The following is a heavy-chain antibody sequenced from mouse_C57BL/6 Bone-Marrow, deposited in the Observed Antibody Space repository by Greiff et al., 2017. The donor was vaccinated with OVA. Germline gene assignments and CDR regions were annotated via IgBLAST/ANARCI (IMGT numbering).Heavy chain of an antibody. J-gene: IGHJ2*01. V-gene: IGHV5-17*01. CDR1: GFTFSDYG. Sequence: EVMLVESGGGLVKPGGSLKLSCAASGFTFSDYGMHWVRQAPEKGLEWVAYISSGSSTIYYADTVQGRFTISRDNAKNTLFLQMTRLRSEDTAMYYCARKRDTGLDYWGQGTTLTVSS. CDR2: ISSGSSTI. D-gene: IGHD3-3*01. CDR3: ARKRDTGLDY.